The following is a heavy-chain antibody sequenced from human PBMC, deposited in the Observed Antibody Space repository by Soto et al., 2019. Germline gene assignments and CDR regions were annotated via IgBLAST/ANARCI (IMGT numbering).Heavy chain of an antibody. J-gene: IGHJ6*02. V-gene: IGHV3-48*01. CDR1: GFTFSSYT. CDR2: ISSSGSSI. CDR3: AEALKNSYYGMDV. Sequence: EVQLVESGGGLVQPGGSLRLSCAASGFTFSSYTMNWVRQAPGKGLEWVSYISSSGSSIYYADSVKGRFTISRDNAKNSLYLQMNSLRVEDTAVYYCAEALKNSYYGMDVWGQVTTVTVSS.